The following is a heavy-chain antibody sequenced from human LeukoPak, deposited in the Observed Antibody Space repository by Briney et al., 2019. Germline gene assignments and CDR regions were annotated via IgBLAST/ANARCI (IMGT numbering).Heavy chain of an antibody. CDR2: IIPIFGTA. CDR3: ASSGPRYCSSTSCYGWFDP. J-gene: IGHJ5*02. Sequence: SVKVSCKASGGTFSSYAISWVRQAPGQGLEWMGGIIPIFGTANYAQKFQGRVTITADKSTSTAYMELSSLRSEDTAVYCCASSGPRYCSSTSCYGWFDPWGQGTLVTVSS. CDR1: GGTFSSYA. V-gene: IGHV1-69*06. D-gene: IGHD2-2*01.